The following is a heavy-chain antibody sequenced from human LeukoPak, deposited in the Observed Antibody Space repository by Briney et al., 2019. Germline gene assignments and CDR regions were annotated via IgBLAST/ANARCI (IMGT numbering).Heavy chain of an antibody. D-gene: IGHD1-26*01. V-gene: IGHV4-34*01. Sequence: SETLSLTCAVYGGSFSGYYWSWIRQPPGKGLEWIGEINHSGSTNYNPSLKSRVTISVATSKNQFSLKLSSVTAADTAVYYCARNRGSYASDYWGQGTLVTVSS. CDR2: INHSGST. CDR1: GGSFSGYY. CDR3: ARNRGSYASDY. J-gene: IGHJ4*02.